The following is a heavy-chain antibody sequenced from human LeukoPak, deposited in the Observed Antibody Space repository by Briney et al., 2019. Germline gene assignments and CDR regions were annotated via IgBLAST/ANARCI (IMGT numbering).Heavy chain of an antibody. Sequence: SETLSLTCTVSSYSISSGYYWGWIRQPPGKGLEWIGSTYHSGSTYYNPSLKSRITISVDTSKNQFSLKLSSVTAADTAVYYCARVDTMIRGVINTWFDPWGQGTLVTVSS. CDR3: ARVDTMIRGVINTWFDP. J-gene: IGHJ5*02. CDR2: TYHSGST. V-gene: IGHV4-38-2*02. D-gene: IGHD3-10*01. CDR1: SYSISSGYY.